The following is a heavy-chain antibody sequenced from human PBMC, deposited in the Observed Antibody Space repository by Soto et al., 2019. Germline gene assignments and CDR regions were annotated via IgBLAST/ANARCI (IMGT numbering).Heavy chain of an antibody. J-gene: IGHJ5*02. CDR2: IYYSGTT. CDR1: GGSISSGGYY. Sequence: QVQLQESGPGLVKPSQTLSLTCTVSGGSISSGGYYWSWIRQHPGKGLEWIGSIYYSGTTHYNPSLKSRVTISVDTSKTQFSLKLSSVTAADTAVYYCARAASNWFDPWGQGTLVTVSS. V-gene: IGHV4-31*03. CDR3: ARAASNWFDP.